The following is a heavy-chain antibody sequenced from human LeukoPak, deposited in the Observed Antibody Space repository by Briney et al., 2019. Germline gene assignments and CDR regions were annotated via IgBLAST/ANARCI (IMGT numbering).Heavy chain of an antibody. Sequence: PGGSLRLSCAASGFTFSSYAMMWVRQAPGKRLEWISSSTGSGDGTYYAESVRGRFTISRDNSENTLYLQVNSLRVEDTAVYFCVKGFVHPTYYFDYWGQGTLVTVSS. V-gene: IGHV3-23*01. CDR2: STGSGDGT. CDR3: VKGFVHPTYYFDY. D-gene: IGHD3-10*01. CDR1: GFTFSSYA. J-gene: IGHJ4*02.